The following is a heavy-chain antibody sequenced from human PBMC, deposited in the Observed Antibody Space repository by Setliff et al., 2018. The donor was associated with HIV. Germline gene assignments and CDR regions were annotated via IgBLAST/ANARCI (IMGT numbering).Heavy chain of an antibody. CDR2: IYYSGST. Sequence: KTSETLSLTCTVSGGSIISYYWSWIRQPPGKGLEWIGYIYYSGSTNYNPSLKSRVPISVDPSKNQFSLKLSSVTAADTAVYYCARGSRYGGMDVWGKGTTVTVS. CDR3: ARGSRYGGMDV. V-gene: IGHV4-59*01. J-gene: IGHJ6*03. CDR1: GGSIISYY. D-gene: IGHD5-12*01.